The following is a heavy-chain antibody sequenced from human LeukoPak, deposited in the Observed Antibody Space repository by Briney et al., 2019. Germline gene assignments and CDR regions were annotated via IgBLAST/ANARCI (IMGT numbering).Heavy chain of an antibody. V-gene: IGHV3-23*01. CDR1: GFTFSSYA. Sequence: GGSLRLSCAASGFTFSSYAMSWVRQAPGKGLEWVSATSGPGGSRDYADSVKGRFTISRDNSKNTLYLQMNSLRAEDTAIYYCAKKVGLVSAPLYYFDLWGQGTLVTFSS. CDR3: AKKVGLVSAPLYYFDL. CDR2: TSGPGGSR. J-gene: IGHJ4*02. D-gene: IGHD6-6*01.